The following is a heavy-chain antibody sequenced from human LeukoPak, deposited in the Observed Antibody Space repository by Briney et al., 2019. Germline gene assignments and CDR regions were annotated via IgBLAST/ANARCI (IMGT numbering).Heavy chain of an antibody. Sequence: PSETLSLTCTVSGGSISSSSYYWGWIRQPPGKGLEWIGSIYYSGSTYYNPSLKSRVTISVDTSKNQFSLKLSSVTAADTAVYYCAREKTQLWLRPRGNSEGWGQGTLVTVSS. V-gene: IGHV4-39*07. CDR1: GGSISSSSYY. J-gene: IGHJ4*02. D-gene: IGHD5-18*01. CDR3: AREKTQLWLRPRGNSEG. CDR2: IYYSGST.